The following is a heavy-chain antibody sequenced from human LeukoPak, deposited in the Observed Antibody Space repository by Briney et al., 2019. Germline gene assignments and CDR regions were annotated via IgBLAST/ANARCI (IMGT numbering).Heavy chain of an antibody. J-gene: IGHJ4*02. Sequence: GWTLRLSCAASGFTFSGFAMSWIRQAPGKGLEWVSVSYSGGSTYYADSVKGRFTISRDNSKNTLYLQMNSLRAEDTAVYYCARGGWPRFEYWGQGTLVTVSS. CDR1: GFTFSGFA. D-gene: IGHD6-19*01. CDR3: ARGGWPRFEY. CDR2: SYSGGST. V-gene: IGHV3-53*01.